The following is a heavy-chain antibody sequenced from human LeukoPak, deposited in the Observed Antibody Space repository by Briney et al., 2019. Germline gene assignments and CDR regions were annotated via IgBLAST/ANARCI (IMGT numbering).Heavy chain of an antibody. V-gene: IGHV4-30-4*01. CDR2: TYYSGSI. D-gene: IGHD6-13*01. Sequence: PSETLSLTCAVSGGSISSSNWWSWVRQPPGKGLEWIGYTYYSGSIYYNPSLKSRVTISVDTSKNQFSLKLSSVTAADTAVYYCARESYSSSWYWGQGTLVTVSS. CDR1: GGSISSSNW. J-gene: IGHJ4*02. CDR3: ARESYSSSWY.